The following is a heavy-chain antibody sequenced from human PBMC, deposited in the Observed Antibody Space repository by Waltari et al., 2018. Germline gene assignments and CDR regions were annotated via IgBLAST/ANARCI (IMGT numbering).Heavy chain of an antibody. V-gene: IGHV4-39*01. CDR3: GRIAFGDEGGYFQH. CDR2: MQYRGST. Sequence: HLQRQESGPGRVKPSDSLSRTGTFAGGSVSGNYNWGWIRQTPGKGLEWMVNMQYRGSTFYNPSLKSRVTISLDTSKKQFSLRLSSVGAADTAVYFCGRIAFGDEGGYFQHWGQGTLVTVSS. J-gene: IGHJ1*01. CDR1: GGSVSGNYN. D-gene: IGHD4-17*01.